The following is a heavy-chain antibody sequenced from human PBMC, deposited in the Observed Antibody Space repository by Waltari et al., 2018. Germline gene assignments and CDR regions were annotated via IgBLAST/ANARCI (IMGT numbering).Heavy chain of an antibody. CDR2: IIPILGTA. CDR1: GGTFSSYA. D-gene: IGHD3-10*01. V-gene: IGHV1-69*12. J-gene: IGHJ6*02. CDR3: ASLNYYGSGSYPRPHGMDV. Sequence: QVQLVQSGAEVKKPGSSVKVSCKASGGTFSSYAISWVRQAPGQGLEWMGGIIPILGTANYAQKFQGRVTITADESTSTAYMELSSLRSEDTAVYYCASLNYYGSGSYPRPHGMDVWGQGTTVTVSS.